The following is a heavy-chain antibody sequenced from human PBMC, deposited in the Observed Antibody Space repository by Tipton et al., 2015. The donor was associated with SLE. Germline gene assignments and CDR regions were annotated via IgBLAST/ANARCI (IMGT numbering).Heavy chain of an antibody. CDR1: DYSITSGYY. Sequence: TLSLTCTVSDYSITSGYYWGWIRQPPGKGLEWIGTIYHSGSTYYNPSLKSRVAISVDTSKNDFSLRINSVTAADTAVYYCTRVVAVAATHYYAMDVWGQGTTVTVSS. CDR3: TRVVAVAATHYYAMDV. CDR2: IYHSGST. V-gene: IGHV4-38-2*02. D-gene: IGHD2-15*01. J-gene: IGHJ6*02.